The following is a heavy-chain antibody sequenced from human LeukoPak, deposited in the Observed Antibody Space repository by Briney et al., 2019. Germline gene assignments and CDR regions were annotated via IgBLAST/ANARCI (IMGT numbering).Heavy chain of an antibody. CDR1: GGPITSYY. CDR2: IYYIGST. CDR3: ASMRGNLNYYYMDV. V-gene: IGHV4-59*01. J-gene: IGHJ6*03. Sequence: SETLSLTCTVSGGPITSYYWSWIRQPPGKGLEWIGYIYYIGSTIYNPSLKSRVTISVDTSKNQFSLKLNSVTAADTAVYYCASMRGNLNYYYMDVWGKGTTVTVSS. D-gene: IGHD4-23*01.